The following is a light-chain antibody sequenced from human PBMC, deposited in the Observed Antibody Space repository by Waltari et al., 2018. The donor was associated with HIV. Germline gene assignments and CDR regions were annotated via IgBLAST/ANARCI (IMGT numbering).Light chain of an antibody. Sequence: IVMTQSTLSLPVTPGEPASISCRSSQSLLHSNGYNYLDWYLQKPGQSPQVLMYWGSSRASGVPDRFSGSGSGTDFTLKISRVEAEDVGLYYCKQALQTPITFGQGTRLEIK. CDR1: QSLLHSNGYNY. CDR3: KQALQTPIT. V-gene: IGKV2-28*01. J-gene: IGKJ5*01. CDR2: WGS.